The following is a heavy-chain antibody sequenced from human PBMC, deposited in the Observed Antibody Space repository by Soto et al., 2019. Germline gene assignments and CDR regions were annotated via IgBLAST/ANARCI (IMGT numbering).Heavy chain of an antibody. J-gene: IGHJ4*02. D-gene: IGHD2-21*02. Sequence: VQLMQSGAEVKKPGASEKVSCKASVDTFTDYYIHWVRQATGQGLEWMGTVNPSGGHTTYAQHFLGRVTMTRDTSTSTLYMELTSLTSDDTAIYYCARGGHVVVVTAALDYWGQGTLVTVSS. CDR2: VNPSGGHT. V-gene: IGHV1-46*01. CDR3: ARGGHVVVVTAALDY. CDR1: VDTFTDYY.